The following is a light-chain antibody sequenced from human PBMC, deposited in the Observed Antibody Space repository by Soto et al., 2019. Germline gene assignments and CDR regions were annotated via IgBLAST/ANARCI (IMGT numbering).Light chain of an antibody. Sequence: DIELTQSPATLSSSPGERATLSCRASQSVSSYLAWYQQKPGQAPRLLIYDASNRATGIPARFSGSGSGTDFTLTISSLEPEDFAVYYCQQRSNWPPTFGQGTKVEIK. CDR3: QQRSNWPPT. CDR2: DAS. CDR1: QSVSSY. J-gene: IGKJ1*01. V-gene: IGKV3-11*01.